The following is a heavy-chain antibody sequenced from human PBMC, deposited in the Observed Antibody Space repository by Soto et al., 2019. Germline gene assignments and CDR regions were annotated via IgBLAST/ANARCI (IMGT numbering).Heavy chain of an antibody. Sequence: PGGSLRLSCAASGFTFSSYGMHWVRQAPGKGLEWVAVIWYDGSNKYYADSVKGRFTISRDNSKNTLYLQMNSLRAEDTAVYYCARDRGSSSRYYFDYWGQGTLVTVSS. D-gene: IGHD6-6*01. J-gene: IGHJ4*02. V-gene: IGHV3-33*01. CDR1: GFTFSSYG. CDR2: IWYDGSNK. CDR3: ARDRGSSSRYYFDY.